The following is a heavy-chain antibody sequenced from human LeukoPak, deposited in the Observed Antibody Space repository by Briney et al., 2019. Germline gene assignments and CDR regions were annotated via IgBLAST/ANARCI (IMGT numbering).Heavy chain of an antibody. D-gene: IGHD6-13*01. CDR2: IYYSGST. Sequence: PSETLSLTCTVSGGSISSSSYCWGWIRQPPGKGLEWIGSIYYSGSTYYNPSLKSRVTISVDTSQNQFSLKLSSVTAADTAVYYCARHYAGRAGNWFDPWGQGTLVTVSS. CDR3: ARHYAGRAGNWFDP. V-gene: IGHV4-39*01. J-gene: IGHJ5*02. CDR1: GGSISSSSYC.